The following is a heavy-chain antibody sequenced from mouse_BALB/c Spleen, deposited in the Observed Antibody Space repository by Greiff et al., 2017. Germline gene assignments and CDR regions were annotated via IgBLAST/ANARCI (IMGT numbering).Heavy chain of an antibody. J-gene: IGHJ4*01. CDR3: ARRVRYAMDY. CDR2: ISYDGSN. CDR1: GYSITSGYY. Sequence: EVQVVESGPGLVKPSQSLSLTCSVTGYSITSGYYWNWIRQFPGNKLEWMGYISYDGSNNYNPSLKNRISITRDTSKNQFFLKLNSVTTEDTATYYCARRVRYAMDYWGQGTSVTVSS. V-gene: IGHV3-6*02. D-gene: IGHD2-14*01.